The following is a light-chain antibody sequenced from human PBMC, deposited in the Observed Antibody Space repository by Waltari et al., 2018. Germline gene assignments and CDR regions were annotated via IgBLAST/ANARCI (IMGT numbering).Light chain of an antibody. J-gene: IGKJ2*01. CDR3: QQSYSTPLYT. V-gene: IGKV1-39*01. CDR2: AAS. Sequence: DIQMTQSPSSLPASVGDRVTIPCRASQSISSSLHWYQQKPGKAPKPLIHAASSLQSGVPSRFSGSGSGTEFTLPISSLQPDDFATYYCQQSYSTPLYTFGQGTKLEIK. CDR1: QSISSS.